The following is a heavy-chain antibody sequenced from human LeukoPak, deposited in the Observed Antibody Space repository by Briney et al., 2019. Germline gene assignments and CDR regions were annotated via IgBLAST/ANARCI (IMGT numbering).Heavy chain of an antibody. J-gene: IGHJ4*02. D-gene: IGHD4-23*01. V-gene: IGHV3-15*01. Sequence: PGGSLRLSCAVSGLSFRDAWLCWVSQAPGKGLEWIGRTIGGDGPADYAAPVKGRFTISRDYSKDTMYLHMNSLKTEDTAVYYCTWMATVVTVDIRGQGTLVTVSS. CDR1: GLSFRDAW. CDR2: TIGGDGPA. CDR3: TWMATVVTVDI.